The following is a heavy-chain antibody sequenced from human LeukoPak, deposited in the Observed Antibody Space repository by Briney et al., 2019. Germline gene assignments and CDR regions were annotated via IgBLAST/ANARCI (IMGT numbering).Heavy chain of an antibody. CDR2: IIPIFGTA. CDR3: ARLFGDYDDTVRSSYWHGRFDY. D-gene: IGHD3-16*01. V-gene: IGHV1-69*13. Sequence: SVKVPCKASGGTFSSYAISWVRQAPGQGLEWMGGIIPIFGTANYAQKFQGRVTITADESTSTAYMELSSLRSEDTAVYFCARLFGDYDDTVRSSYWHGRFDYWGRGALVLVSS. J-gene: IGHJ4*02. CDR1: GGTFSSYA.